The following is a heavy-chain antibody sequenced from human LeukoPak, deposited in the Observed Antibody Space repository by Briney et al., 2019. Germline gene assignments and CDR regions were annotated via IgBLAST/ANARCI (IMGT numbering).Heavy chain of an antibody. CDR1: GGTFSSYA. CDR3: ARVSDFWSGQHSNYYYMDV. D-gene: IGHD3-3*01. J-gene: IGHJ6*03. Sequence: SVKVSCKASGGTFSSYAISWVRQAPGQGLEWMGGIIPIFGTANYAQKFQGRVTITTDESTSTAYMELSSLRSEDTAVYYCARVSDFWSGQHSNYYYMDVWGKGTTVTVSS. V-gene: IGHV1-69*05. CDR2: IIPIFGTA.